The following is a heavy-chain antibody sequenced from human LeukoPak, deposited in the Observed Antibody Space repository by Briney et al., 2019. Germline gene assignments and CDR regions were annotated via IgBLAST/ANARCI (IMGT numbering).Heavy chain of an antibody. D-gene: IGHD5-18*01. CDR1: GYFIHSGYY. Sequence: SETLSRTCIVSGYFIHSGYYWGWVRQPPGKGLEWIGSIYHSGSTYYNPSLKSRVTISVDTSKNQFSLNLSSVTAEDTAVYYCARDGGARGYSFIRGQNAFDIWGQGTMVTVSS. J-gene: IGHJ3*02. CDR3: ARDGGARGYSFIRGQNAFDI. V-gene: IGHV4-38-2*02. CDR2: IYHSGST.